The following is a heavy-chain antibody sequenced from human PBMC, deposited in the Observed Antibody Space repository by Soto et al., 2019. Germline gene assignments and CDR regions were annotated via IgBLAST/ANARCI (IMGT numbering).Heavy chain of an antibody. V-gene: IGHV3-23*01. CDR3: AERKYYYDSSGYYGDAFDI. CDR2: ITGSRVST. Sequence: EVQLLESGGDLVQPGGSLRLSCAASGFTFSNYAMSWVRQAPGKGLEWVSTITGSRVSTYYADSVKCRFSVSRDNAKDTLYLQMDSLRAEDTVVYYCAERKYYYDSSGYYGDAFDIWGQGTMVTVSS. J-gene: IGHJ3*02. D-gene: IGHD3-22*01. CDR1: GFTFSNYA.